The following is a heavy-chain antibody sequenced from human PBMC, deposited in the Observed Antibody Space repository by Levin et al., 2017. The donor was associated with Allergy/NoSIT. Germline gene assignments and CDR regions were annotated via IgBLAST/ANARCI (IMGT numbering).Heavy chain of an antibody. CDR1: GFTFSSYW. V-gene: IGHV3-74*01. CDR2: LDGVGRGT. Sequence: GGSLRLSCAASGFTFSSYWMHWVRQAPGKGLVWVSRLDGVGRGTSYADFVKGRFTISRDNAKNTLYLQMNSLSAEDTAVYYCTREDCSGGGCHHTDACDMWGQGTMVTVSS. J-gene: IGHJ3*02. CDR3: TREDCSGGGCHHTDACDM. D-gene: IGHD2-15*01.